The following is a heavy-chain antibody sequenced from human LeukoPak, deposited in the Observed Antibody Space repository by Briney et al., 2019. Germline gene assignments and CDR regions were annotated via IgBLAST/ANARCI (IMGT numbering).Heavy chain of an antibody. V-gene: IGHV3-74*01. CDR2: INSDGSST. J-gene: IGHJ4*02. CDR3: ASGYSYGYFGY. Sequence: AGGSLRLSCAASGFTFSSYWMHWVRQAPGKWLVWVSRINSDGSSTSYADSVKGRFTISRDNAKNTLYLQMTSLRAEDTAVYYCASGYSYGYFGYWGQGTLFTVSS. D-gene: IGHD5-18*01. CDR1: GFTFSSYW.